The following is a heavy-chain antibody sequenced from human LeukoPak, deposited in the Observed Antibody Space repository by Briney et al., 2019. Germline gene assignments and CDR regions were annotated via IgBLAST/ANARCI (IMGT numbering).Heavy chain of an antibody. CDR3: ARDNSVGETAWWFDP. Sequence: GASVKVSCKASGGTFSSYAISWVRQAPGQGLEWMGLINPSGSSTTYAQKFQGRVTMTRDMFTNTDYMELTSLTSDDTAVYYCARDNSVGETAWWFDPWGQGTLVTVSS. CDR1: GGTFSSYA. D-gene: IGHD1-26*01. CDR2: INPSGSST. V-gene: IGHV1-46*01. J-gene: IGHJ5*02.